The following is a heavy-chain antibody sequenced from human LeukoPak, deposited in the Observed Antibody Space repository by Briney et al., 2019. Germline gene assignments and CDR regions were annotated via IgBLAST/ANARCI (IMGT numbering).Heavy chain of an antibody. D-gene: IGHD2-15*01. V-gene: IGHV4-59*08. Sequence: SETLSLTCTVSGGSISSYYWSWIRQPPGKGLEWIGYIYYSGSTNYNPSIKSRVTISVDTSKNQFSLKLSSVTAADTAVYYCARHVRNCDGGSCYSWFDPWGQGTLVTVSS. CDR1: GGSISSYY. CDR3: ARHVRNCDGGSCYSWFDP. J-gene: IGHJ5*02. CDR2: IYYSGST.